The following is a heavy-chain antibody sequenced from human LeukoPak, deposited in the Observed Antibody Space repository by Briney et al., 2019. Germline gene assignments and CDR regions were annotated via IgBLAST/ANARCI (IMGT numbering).Heavy chain of an antibody. CDR1: GYTFSDWP. CDR2: IDTNTGNP. CDR3: ARGYDTSGYLVY. D-gene: IGHD3-9*01. V-gene: IGHV7-4-1*02. J-gene: IGHJ4*02. Sequence: GASVKVSCKASGYTFSDWPINWVRQAPGQGLEWMGWIDTNTGNPTYAQGFTGRFVFSLDISVSTTYLQISSLKAEDTAVYYCARGYDTSGYLVYWGQGTLVTVSS.